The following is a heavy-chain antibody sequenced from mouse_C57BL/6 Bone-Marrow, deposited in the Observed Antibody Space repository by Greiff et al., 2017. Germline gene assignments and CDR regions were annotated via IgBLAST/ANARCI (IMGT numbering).Heavy chain of an antibody. CDR1: GFNIQNTY. D-gene: IGHD2-5*01. CDR3: ARWAYYSNYLFAY. J-gene: IGHJ3*01. Sequence: EVQLQQSVAELVRPGASVKLSCTASGFNIQNTYMHWVKQRPEPGLAWIGRIDPANGNTKYAPKFQGKATITADTSSNTAYLQLSSLTSEDTAIYYCARWAYYSNYLFAYWGQGTLVTVSA. V-gene: IGHV14-3*01. CDR2: IDPANGNT.